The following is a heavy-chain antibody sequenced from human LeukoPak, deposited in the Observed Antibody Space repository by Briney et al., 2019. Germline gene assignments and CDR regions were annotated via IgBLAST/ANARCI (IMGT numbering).Heavy chain of an antibody. CDR1: GFTFSSYS. J-gene: IGHJ6*03. CDR3: ARFAEVYYYVDV. V-gene: IGHV3-21*05. CDR2: ISRGSSDI. Sequence: PGGSLRLSCAASGFTFSSYSMNWVRQAPGRGLEWISYISRGSSDIYYADSVKGRFTISRDDAKKSLYLQMDSLRAEDTAVYFCARFAEVYYYVDVWGTGTTVIVSS. D-gene: IGHD2-21*01.